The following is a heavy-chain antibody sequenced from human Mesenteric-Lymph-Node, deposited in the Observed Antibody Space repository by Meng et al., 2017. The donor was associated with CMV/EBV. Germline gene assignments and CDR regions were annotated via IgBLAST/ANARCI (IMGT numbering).Heavy chain of an antibody. CDR2: IFHTGTT. J-gene: IGHJ4*02. CDR3: ARHRGDLFF. Sequence: CTVSGASRTSGNCFWSWIRQPPGKGLGWIGCIFHTGTTNYNPSLKSRVTMSVDTSKNQFSLKLSSVTAADTAVYYCARHRGDLFFWGQGTLVTVSS. V-gene: IGHV4-61*01. D-gene: IGHD3-10*01. CDR1: GASRTSGNCF.